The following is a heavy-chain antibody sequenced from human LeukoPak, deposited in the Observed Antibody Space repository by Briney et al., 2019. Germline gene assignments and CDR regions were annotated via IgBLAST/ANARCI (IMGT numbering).Heavy chain of an antibody. CDR3: ARGGDCSSTSCYGPPFNYMDV. D-gene: IGHD2-2*01. CDR2: IYTSGST. J-gene: IGHJ6*03. Sequence: SETLSLTCTVSGGSISSGSYYWSWIRQPAGKGLEWIGRIYTSGSTNYNPSLKSRVTISVDTSKNQFSLKLSSVTAADTAVYYCARGGDCSSTSCYGPPFNYMDVWGKGTTVTVSS. V-gene: IGHV4-61*02. CDR1: GGSISSGSYY.